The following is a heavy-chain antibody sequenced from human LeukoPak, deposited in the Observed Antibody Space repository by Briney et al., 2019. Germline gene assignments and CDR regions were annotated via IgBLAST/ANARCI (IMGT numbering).Heavy chain of an antibody. CDR2: INPNSGGT. Sequence: ASVKVSCKASGYTFTGYYMHWVRQAPGQGLEWMGWINPNSGGTNYAQKLQGRVTMTRDTSISAAYMELSWLRSDDTAVYYCARDNAYCSSTSCYKMGAFDIWGQGTMVTVSS. CDR1: GYTFTGYY. V-gene: IGHV1-2*02. D-gene: IGHD2-2*02. CDR3: ARDNAYCSSTSCYKMGAFDI. J-gene: IGHJ3*02.